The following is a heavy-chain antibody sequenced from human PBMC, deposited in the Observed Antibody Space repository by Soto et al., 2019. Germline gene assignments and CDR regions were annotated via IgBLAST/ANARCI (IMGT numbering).Heavy chain of an antibody. V-gene: IGHV4-31*03. J-gene: IGHJ6*02. CDR2: IYYSGST. Sequence: PSETLSLTCTVSGGSISSGGYYWSWIRQHPGKGLEWIGYIYYSGSTYYNPSPKSRVTISVDTSKNQFSLKLSSVTAADTAVYYCARWSGYYNYYYGMDVWGQGTTVTVSS. CDR3: ARWSGYYNYYYGMDV. CDR1: GGSISSGGYY. D-gene: IGHD3-3*01.